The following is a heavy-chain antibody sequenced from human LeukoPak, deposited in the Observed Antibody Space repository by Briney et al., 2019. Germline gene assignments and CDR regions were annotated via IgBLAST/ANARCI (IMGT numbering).Heavy chain of an antibody. D-gene: IGHD6-13*01. CDR2: ISGSGGST. V-gene: IGHV3-23*01. Sequence: AGGSLRLSCAASGFTFSSYAMSWVRQAPGKGLEWVSAISGSGGSTYYADSVRGRFTISRDNSKNTLYLQMNSLRAEDTAVYYCAKEVSSSWYPAWTGPFDYWGQGTLVTVSS. CDR3: AKEVSSSWYPAWTGPFDY. J-gene: IGHJ4*02. CDR1: GFTFSSYA.